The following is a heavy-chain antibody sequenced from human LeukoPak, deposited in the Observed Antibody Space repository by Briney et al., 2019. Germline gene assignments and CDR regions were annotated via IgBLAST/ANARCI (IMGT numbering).Heavy chain of an antibody. D-gene: IGHD3-10*01. J-gene: IGHJ4*02. V-gene: IGHV4-30-4*08. Sequence: SETLSLTCTVSGGSISSGDYYWSWIRQPPGKGLEWIGYIYYSGSTYYNPSLKSRVTISVDTSKNQFSLKLSSVTAADTAVYYCARDDAMVRRVIILDFWGQGTLVTVSS. CDR1: GGSISSGDYY. CDR2: IYYSGST. CDR3: ARDDAMVRRVIILDF.